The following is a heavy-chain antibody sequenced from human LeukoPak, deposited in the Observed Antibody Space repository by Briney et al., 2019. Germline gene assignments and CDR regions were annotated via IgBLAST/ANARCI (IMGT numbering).Heavy chain of an antibody. V-gene: IGHV4-39*07. J-gene: IGHJ6*03. CDR1: GGSISSSSYY. Sequence: PSETLSLTCTVSGGSISSSSYYWGWIRQPPGRGLEWIGSIYYSGSTYYNPSLKSRVTISVDTSKNQFSLKLSSVTAADTAVYYCAGESSGPTPYYMDVWGKGTTVTVSS. CDR3: AGESSGPTPYYMDV. CDR2: IYYSGST. D-gene: IGHD6-19*01.